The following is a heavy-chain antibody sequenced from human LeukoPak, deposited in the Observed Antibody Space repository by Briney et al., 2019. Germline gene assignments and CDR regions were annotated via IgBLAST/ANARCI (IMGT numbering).Heavy chain of an antibody. D-gene: IGHD1-26*01. CDR1: GFTFSSYS. J-gene: IGHJ2*01. Sequence: GGSLRLSCVASGFTFSSYSLNWVRQTPEKGLAWVSIIGGPGAPTFYADSVEGRFTISRDNSKNTVYLQMNSLRAEDSAVYFCAKGATRATRHFDLWGRGTLVTVSS. V-gene: IGHV3-23*01. CDR3: AKGATRATRHFDL. CDR2: IGGPGAPT.